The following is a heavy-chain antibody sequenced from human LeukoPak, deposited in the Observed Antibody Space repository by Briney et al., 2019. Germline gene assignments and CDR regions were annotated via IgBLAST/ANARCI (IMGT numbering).Heavy chain of an antibody. CDR2: IIPILGIA. V-gene: IGHV1-69*04. D-gene: IGHD3-22*01. CDR3: ARGSTYYYDRSGYLD. J-gene: IGHJ4*02. CDR1: GGTFSSYA. Sequence: GSSVKVSCKASGGTFSSYAISWVRQAPGQGLGWMGRIIPILGIANYAQKFQGRVTITADKSTSTAYMELSSLRSEDTAVYYCARGSTYYYDRSGYLDWGQGTLVNVSS.